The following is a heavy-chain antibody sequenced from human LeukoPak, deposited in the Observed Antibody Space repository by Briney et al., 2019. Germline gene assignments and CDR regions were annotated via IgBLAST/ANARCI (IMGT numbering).Heavy chain of an antibody. Sequence: SETLSLTCTVSGGSISSCYWSWVRQPPGKGLEWIGFVYYTGSTNYSPSLKSRVTISVDTSKNPFSLKLRSVTAADTAVYYCARISSSNWYNERGAFDVWGQGTMVTVSS. CDR3: ARISSSNWYNERGAFDV. J-gene: IGHJ3*01. CDR2: VYYTGST. CDR1: GGSISSCY. V-gene: IGHV4-59*01. D-gene: IGHD6-13*01.